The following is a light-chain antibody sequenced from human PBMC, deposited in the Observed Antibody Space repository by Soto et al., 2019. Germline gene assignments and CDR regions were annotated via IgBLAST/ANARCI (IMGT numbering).Light chain of an antibody. Sequence: DITMTQSPSTLSGSLGDRLTITGRASQTISSWLAWYQQKPGKAPKLLIYKASTLKSGVPSRFSGSGSGTEFTLTISSLQPDDFATYYCQHYNSFSGTFGGGTKVDI. J-gene: IGKJ4*01. CDR3: QHYNSFSGT. V-gene: IGKV1-5*03. CDR1: QTISSW. CDR2: KAS.